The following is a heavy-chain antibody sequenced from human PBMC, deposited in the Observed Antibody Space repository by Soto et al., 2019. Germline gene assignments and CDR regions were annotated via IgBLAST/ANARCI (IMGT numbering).Heavy chain of an antibody. CDR3: ARDRGDY. CDR1: GFTVISNY. Sequence: PVGSVRLSCAASGFTVISNYMSWVRQAPGKGLEWVSVIYSVGTTYYADSVKGRFTISRDNSKNTLYLQMNSLRVEDTAVYYCARDRGDYWGQGALVTVSS. J-gene: IGHJ4*02. V-gene: IGHV3-53*01. CDR2: IYSVGTT. D-gene: IGHD3-10*01.